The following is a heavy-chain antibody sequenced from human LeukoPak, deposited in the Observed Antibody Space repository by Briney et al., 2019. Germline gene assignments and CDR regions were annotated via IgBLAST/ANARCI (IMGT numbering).Heavy chain of an antibody. D-gene: IGHD2-2*01. V-gene: IGHV1-18*01. CDR1: GYTFTSYG. CDR2: ISAYNGNT. J-gene: IGHJ5*02. Sequence: ASVKVSCKASGYTFTSYGISWVRQAPGQGLEWMGWISAYNGNTNYAQKLQGRVTMTTDTSTSTAYMELRSLRSDDTAVYYCARITGVAVPAAGYWFDPWGQGTLVTVSS. CDR3: ARITGVAVPAAGYWFDP.